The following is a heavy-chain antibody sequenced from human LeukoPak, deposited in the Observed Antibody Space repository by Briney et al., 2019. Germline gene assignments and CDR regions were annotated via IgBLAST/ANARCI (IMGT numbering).Heavy chain of an antibody. CDR2: IVVGSGNT. D-gene: IGHD3-22*01. CDR3: AADPYYDSSGTAQH. J-gene: IGHJ1*01. Sequence: SVKVSCKASGFTFTSSAMQWVRQVRGQRLEWIGWIVVGSGNTNYAQKFQEGVTITRDMSTSTAYMELSSLRSEDTAVYYCAADPYYDSSGTAQHWGQGTLVTVSS. V-gene: IGHV1-58*02. CDR1: GFTFTSSA.